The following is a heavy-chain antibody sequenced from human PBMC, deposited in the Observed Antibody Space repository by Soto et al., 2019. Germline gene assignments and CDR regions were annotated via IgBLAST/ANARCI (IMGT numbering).Heavy chain of an antibody. V-gene: IGHV4-39*07. J-gene: IGHJ4*02. CDR3: ASSYCSGGSCYADY. Sequence: SETLSLTCNVSGGFISSSNSYWGWIRQPPGKGLEWIGEIYHSGSTNYNPSLKSRVTISVDTSKNQFSLKLSSVTAADTAVYYCASSYCSGGSCYADYWGQGTLVTVSS. CDR1: GGFISSSNSY. D-gene: IGHD2-15*01. CDR2: IYHSGST.